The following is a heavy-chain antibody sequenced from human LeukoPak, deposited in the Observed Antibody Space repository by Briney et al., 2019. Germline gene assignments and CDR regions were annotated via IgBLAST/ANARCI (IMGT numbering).Heavy chain of an antibody. CDR3: ARHAPITMVRGVLDY. CDR1: GGSISSYY. D-gene: IGHD3-10*01. J-gene: IGHJ4*02. V-gene: IGHV4-59*08. CDR2: IYYSGST. Sequence: SETLSLTCTVSGGSISSYYWSWIRQPPGKGLEWIGYIYYSGSTNYNPSLKSRVTISVDTSKNQFSLKLSSVTAADTAVYYCARHAPITMVRGVLDYWGQGTLVTVSS.